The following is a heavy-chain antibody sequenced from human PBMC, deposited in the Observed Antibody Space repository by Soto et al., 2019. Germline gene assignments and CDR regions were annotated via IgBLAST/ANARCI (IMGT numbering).Heavy chain of an antibody. D-gene: IGHD3-22*01. CDR1: GFSLSTSPVA. CDR3: AHRGRSSGFGGDNWFDA. CDR2: IYWDDTK. V-gene: IGHV2-5*02. Sequence: QITLKESGPTLVKPTQTLTLTCTFSGFSLSTSPVAVGWIRQPPGKALEWLAIIYWDDTKHYSPALDSGLTITKDTSNNRVVLIITHMDPVDTATYYCAHRGRSSGFGGDNWFDAWGQGTLVTVSS. J-gene: IGHJ5*02.